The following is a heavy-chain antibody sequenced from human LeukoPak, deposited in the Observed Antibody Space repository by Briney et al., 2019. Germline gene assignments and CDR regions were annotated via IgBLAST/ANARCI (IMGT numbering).Heavy chain of an antibody. CDR1: GFTFSDYY. D-gene: IGHD3-22*01. CDR2: IKQDGSEE. V-gene: IGHV3-7*01. Sequence: PGGSLRLSCAASGFTFSDYYMSWIRQAPGKGLGWVANIKQDGSEEYFVDSVKGRFTISRDNAKNSLYLQMNSLRAEDTAVYYCAREYYDSSGYSDYWGQGTLVTVSS. J-gene: IGHJ4*02. CDR3: AREYYDSSGYSDY.